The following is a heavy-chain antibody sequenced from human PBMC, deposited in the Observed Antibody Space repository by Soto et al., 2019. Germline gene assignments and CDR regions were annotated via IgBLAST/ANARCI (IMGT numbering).Heavy chain of an antibody. CDR2: ISDDSRYT. D-gene: IGHD2-15*01. CDR1: EFTVSAHY. J-gene: IGHJ3*02. V-gene: IGHV3-11*03. Sequence: QVQLLESGGGLVKPGGSLRLSCEASEFTVSAHYMAWIRQAPGKRLEWIAYISDDSRYTNYADSVKGRFSISRDNAKKSLYLQMNSLTVEDTAVYFCATGRQVRMADIWGQGTVVTVSS. CDR3: ATGRQVRMADI.